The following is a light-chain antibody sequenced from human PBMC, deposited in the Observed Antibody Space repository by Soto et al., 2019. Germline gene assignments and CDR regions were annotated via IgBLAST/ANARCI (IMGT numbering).Light chain of an antibody. CDR3: CSYAGSSTFVV. J-gene: IGLJ2*01. Sequence: QSALTQPDSVSGSPGQSITISCTGTSSDVGSYNIVSWYQQHPGKGPKLMIYEDNKRPSGVSNRFSGSKSGNTASLTISGLQAEDEADYYCCSYAGSSTFVVFGGGTKLTVL. V-gene: IGLV2-23*02. CDR2: EDN. CDR1: SSDVGSYNI.